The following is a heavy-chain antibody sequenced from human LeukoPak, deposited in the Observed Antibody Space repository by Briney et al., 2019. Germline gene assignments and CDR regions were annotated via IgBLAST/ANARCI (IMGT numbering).Heavy chain of an antibody. J-gene: IGHJ6*03. CDR1: GFTFSGSA. D-gene: IGHD5-12*01. CDR2: IRSKANSYAT. CDR3: AKGGGYEAQYYYYYLDV. Sequence: GGSLRLSCAASGFTFSGSAMHWVRQASGKGLEWVGRIRSKANSYATAYAASVKGRFTISRDDSKNTLYLQMKSLRAEDTAVYYCAKGGGYEAQYYYYYLDVWGKGTTVTISS. V-gene: IGHV3-73*01.